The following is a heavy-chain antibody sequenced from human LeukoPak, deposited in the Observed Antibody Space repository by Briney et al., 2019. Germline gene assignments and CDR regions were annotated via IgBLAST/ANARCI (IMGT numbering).Heavy chain of an antibody. CDR3: AKRGVVIRVILVGFHKEAYYFDS. CDR1: GITLSNYG. V-gene: IGHV3-23*01. Sequence: GGSLTLSCAVSGITLSNYGMSWVRQAPGKGLEWVAVISGSGGRTNYADSVKGRFTISRDNSKNTLFLQMKSLRAEDTAVYFCAKRGVVIRVILVGFHKEAYYFDSWGQGALVTVSS. CDR2: ISGSGGRT. J-gene: IGHJ4*02. D-gene: IGHD3-22*01.